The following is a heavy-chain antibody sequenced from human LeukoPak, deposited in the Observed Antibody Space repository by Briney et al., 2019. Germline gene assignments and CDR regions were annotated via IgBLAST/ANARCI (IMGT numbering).Heavy chain of an antibody. D-gene: IGHD3-3*01. Sequence: ASQTLSLTCTVSGGSISSGGYYWSWIRQPPGKGLEWIGYIYHSGSTYYNPSLKSRVTISVDRSKNQFSLKLSSATAADTAVYYCARDRGTIFGSFDYWGQGTLVTVSS. CDR3: ARDRGTIFGSFDY. CDR2: IYHSGST. J-gene: IGHJ4*02. CDR1: GGSISSGGYY. V-gene: IGHV4-30-2*01.